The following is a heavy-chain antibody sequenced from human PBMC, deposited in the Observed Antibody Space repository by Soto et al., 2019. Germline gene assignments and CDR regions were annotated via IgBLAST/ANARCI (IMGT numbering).Heavy chain of an antibody. D-gene: IGHD3-3*01. J-gene: IGHJ4*02. V-gene: IGHV1-69*06. CDR2: IIPIYDSP. Sequence: QVHLVQSGTEVKKPGSSVKVSCKASGDTFNNYAISWVRQAPGQGLQWMGGIIPIYDSPSYAQGSHNRVTSTADRSTSTAHLELNGLASEDTALYYCAASTFLSGVSGYFHLDFWGQGTLVTVSS. CDR1: GDTFNNYA. CDR3: AASTFLSGVSGYFHLDF.